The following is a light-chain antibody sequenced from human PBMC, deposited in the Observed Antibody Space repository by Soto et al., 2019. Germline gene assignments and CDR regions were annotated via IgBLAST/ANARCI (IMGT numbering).Light chain of an antibody. CDR1: SSDVGGHNY. J-gene: IGLJ2*01. CDR2: GVT. Sequence: QSALTQPPSASGSPGQSVTISCTGTSSDVGGHNYVSWYQHQPGKAPRLMIYGVTKRPSGVPDRFSGSKSGNTASLTVSGLQAEDEADYYCSSYAGANNYVVFGGGTKLTVL. CDR3: SSYAGANNYVV. V-gene: IGLV2-8*01.